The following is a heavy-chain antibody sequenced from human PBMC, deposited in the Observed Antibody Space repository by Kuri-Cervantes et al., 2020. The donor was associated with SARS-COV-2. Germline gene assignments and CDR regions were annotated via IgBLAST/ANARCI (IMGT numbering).Heavy chain of an antibody. CDR1: GFIFSSYA. Sequence: GESLKISCAASGFIFSSYAMHWVRQAPGKGLEWVAIISYDTKNKYYADSVKGRFTVSRDDSKSTLYLQMNSLRAEDTAVYYCARAKGTTYFLDYWGQGTLVTVSS. CDR2: ISYDTKNK. V-gene: IGHV3-30*04. CDR3: ARAKGTTYFLDY. D-gene: IGHD1-1*01. J-gene: IGHJ4*02.